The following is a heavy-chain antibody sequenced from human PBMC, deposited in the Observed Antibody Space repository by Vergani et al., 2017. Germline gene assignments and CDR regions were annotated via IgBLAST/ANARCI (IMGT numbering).Heavy chain of an antibody. CDR2: IVVGSGNT. CDR1: GFTFTSSA. D-gene: IGHD1-26*01. Sequence: QMQLVQSGPEVKKPGTSVKVSCKASGFTFTSSAVQWVRQARGQRLEWIGWIVVGSGNTNYAQKFQERVTITRDMSTSTAYMELSSLRSEDTAVYYCAAFDVGGSYYFDYWGQGTLVTVSS. J-gene: IGHJ4*02. V-gene: IGHV1-58*01. CDR3: AAFDVGGSYYFDY.